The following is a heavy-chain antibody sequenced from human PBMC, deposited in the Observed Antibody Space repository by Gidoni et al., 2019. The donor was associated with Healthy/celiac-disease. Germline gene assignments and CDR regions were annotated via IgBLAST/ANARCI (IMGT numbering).Heavy chain of an antibody. CDR1: GFTFSSYG. D-gene: IGHD6-13*01. CDR2: ISYDGSNK. CDR3: ANLSPSSSFDY. J-gene: IGHJ4*02. Sequence: QVQLVESGGGVVQPGRSLRLSCAASGFTFSSYGMHWVRQAPGKGLEWVAVISYDGSNKYYADSVKGRFTISRDNSKNTLYLQMNSLRAEDTAVYYCANLSPSSSFDYWGQGTLVTVSS. V-gene: IGHV3-30*18.